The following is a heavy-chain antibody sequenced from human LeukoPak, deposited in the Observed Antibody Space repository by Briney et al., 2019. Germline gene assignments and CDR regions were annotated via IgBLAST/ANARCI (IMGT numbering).Heavy chain of an antibody. V-gene: IGHV3-33*01. CDR1: GLSFSDYG. J-gene: IGHJ4*02. D-gene: IGHD6-13*01. CDR2: IWSDGSNK. Sequence: RGSLRLSCVVSGLSFSDYGMHWVRQAPGKGLEWVAVIWSDGSNKYYADSVKGRFTISRDNSKNTVYLQMNTLRADDTAVYFCASAAGPFDHWGQGTLVTVSS. CDR3: ASAAGPFDH.